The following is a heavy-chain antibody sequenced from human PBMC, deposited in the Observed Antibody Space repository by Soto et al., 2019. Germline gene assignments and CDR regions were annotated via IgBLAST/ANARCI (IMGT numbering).Heavy chain of an antibody. Sequence: VQLTQSEAQLKQPGSSMKVSCQTSGYNFELYSLNWLRQVPGLRPEWLGGVLTLYNKAIYPPQFQGRVTINADSSTKTVSLKMTSLRSDASAIYFCARDQGGSLLSTWFDIWGQGTPVTVS. V-gene: IGHV1-69*14. CDR3: ARDQGGSLLSTWFDI. D-gene: IGHD1-26*01. CDR2: VLTLYNKA. J-gene: IGHJ5*02. CDR1: GYNFELYS.